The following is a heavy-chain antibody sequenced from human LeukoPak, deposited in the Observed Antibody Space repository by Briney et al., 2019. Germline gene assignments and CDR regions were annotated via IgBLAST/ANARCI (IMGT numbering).Heavy chain of an antibody. CDR3: ARDDERWELPPYFDY. CDR1: GFTFSSYA. V-gene: IGHV3-30-3*01. J-gene: IGHJ4*02. D-gene: IGHD1-26*01. Sequence: SGGSLRLSCAASGFTFSSYAMHWVRQAPGKGLEWVAVISYDGSNKYYADSVKGRFTISRDNSKNTLYLQMNSLRAEDTAVYYCARDDERWELPPYFDYWGQGTLVTVSS. CDR2: ISYDGSNK.